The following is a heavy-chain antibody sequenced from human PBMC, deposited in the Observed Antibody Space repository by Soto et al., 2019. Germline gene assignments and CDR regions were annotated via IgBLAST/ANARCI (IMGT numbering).Heavy chain of an antibody. CDR3: ARDRGAYGMDV. CDR2: ISSYNGNT. CDR1: GYTFTSYG. J-gene: IGHJ6*02. Sequence: QVQLVQSGAEVKKPGASVKVSCKASGYTFTSYGISWVRQAPGQGLEWMGWISSYNGNTNYAQKLQGRVTMTTDTATSTDYMELWSLRSDDTAVYYCARDRGAYGMDVWGQGTTVTVSS. V-gene: IGHV1-18*01.